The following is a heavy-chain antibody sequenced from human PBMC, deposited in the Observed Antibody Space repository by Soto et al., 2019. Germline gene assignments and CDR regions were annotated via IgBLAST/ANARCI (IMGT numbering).Heavy chain of an antibody. Sequence: SETLSLTCTVSGGSISSGGYYWSWIRQHPGKGLEWIGYIYYSGSTYYNPSLKSRVTISVDTSKNQFSLKLSSVTAADTAVYYCARDKATATPGDYYYGMDVRGQGTTVTVSS. CDR2: IYYSGST. CDR1: GGSISSGGYY. D-gene: IGHD2-21*02. CDR3: ARDKATATPGDYYYGMDV. V-gene: IGHV4-31*03. J-gene: IGHJ6*02.